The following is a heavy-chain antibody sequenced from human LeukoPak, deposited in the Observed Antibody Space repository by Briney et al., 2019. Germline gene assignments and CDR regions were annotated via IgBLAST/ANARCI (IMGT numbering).Heavy chain of an antibody. CDR3: ARIYCGTIWSDGRQFVDV. CDR1: GFTFSSYS. J-gene: IGHJ6*04. CDR2: ISSSSSYI. D-gene: IGHD2-21*01. Sequence: GGSLRLSCAASGFTFSSYSMNWVRQAPGKGLEWFSSISSSSSYIYYADSVKGRFTISRDNAKNSLYLQMNSLRAEDTAVYYCARIYCGTIWSDGRQFVDVWGKGTTVTVSS. V-gene: IGHV3-21*01.